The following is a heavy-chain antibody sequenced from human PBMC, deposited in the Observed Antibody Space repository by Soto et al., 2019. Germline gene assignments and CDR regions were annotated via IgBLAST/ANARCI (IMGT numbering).Heavy chain of an antibody. CDR2: ISAYNGNT. D-gene: IGHD2-15*01. CDR3: ARDGALRENYYCHGMDV. V-gene: IGHV1-18*01. Sequence: QVQLVQSGAEVKKPGASVKVSCKASGYTFTSYGISWVRQAPGQGLEWMGWISAYNGNTNYAQKLQGRVTMTTDTSTSTAYMKLRSLRSDDTAVYYCARDGALRENYYCHGMDVWGQGTTVTVSS. J-gene: IGHJ6*02. CDR1: GYTFTSYG.